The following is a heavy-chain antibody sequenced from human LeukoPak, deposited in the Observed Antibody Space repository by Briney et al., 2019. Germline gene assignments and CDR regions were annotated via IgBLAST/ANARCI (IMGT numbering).Heavy chain of an antibody. CDR1: GFTFSSYA. Sequence: SGGSLRLSCAASGFTFSSYAMHWVRQAPGKGLEWVAVISYDGSNKYYADSVKGRFTISRDNSKNTLYLQMNSLRAEDTAVYYCASDFPYSSSSVGYYYYGMDVWGQGTTVTVSS. D-gene: IGHD6-6*01. CDR3: ASDFPYSSSSVGYYYYGMDV. CDR2: ISYDGSNK. V-gene: IGHV3-30-3*01. J-gene: IGHJ6*02.